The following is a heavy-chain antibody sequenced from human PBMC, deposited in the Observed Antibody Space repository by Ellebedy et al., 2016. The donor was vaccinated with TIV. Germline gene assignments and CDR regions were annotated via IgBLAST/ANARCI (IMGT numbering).Heavy chain of an antibody. CDR1: GFTFSDHY. J-gene: IGHJ4*02. Sequence: GGSLRLSXAASGFTFSDHYMSWIRQAPGKGLEWISYISNSGDTKYYADSVKGRFTISRDNAKNSLYLQMNSLRAEDTAVYYCGRARYSGSGSYCHYWGQGTLVTVSS. CDR3: GRARYSGSGSYCHY. V-gene: IGHV3-11*01. CDR2: ISNSGDTK. D-gene: IGHD3-10*01.